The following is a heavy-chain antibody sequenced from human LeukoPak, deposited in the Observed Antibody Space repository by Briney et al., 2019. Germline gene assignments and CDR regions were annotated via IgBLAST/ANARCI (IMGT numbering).Heavy chain of an antibody. J-gene: IGHJ3*02. CDR1: GYTFTGHY. CDR3: ARDRDKDAFDI. CDR2: INPKSGAT. V-gene: IGHV1-2*02. Sequence: ASVKVSCKASGYTFTGHYIHWVRQAPGQGLGWMGWINPKSGATHYAQRFQGRVTMTRDTSISTAYMELSRLRSDDTAVYYCARDRDKDAFDIWGQGTMVTVSS. D-gene: IGHD2-21*01.